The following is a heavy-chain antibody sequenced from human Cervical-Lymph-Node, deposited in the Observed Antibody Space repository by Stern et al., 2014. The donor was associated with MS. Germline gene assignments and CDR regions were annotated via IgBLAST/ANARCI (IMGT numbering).Heavy chain of an antibody. J-gene: IGHJ6*02. CDR3: ARHFDWLLGAEDYGMDV. CDR2: IIPIFGVT. D-gene: IGHD3-9*01. V-gene: IGHV1-69*01. CDR1: GGTFRSYG. Sequence: VQLVESGAEVKPPGSSVNVSCKASGGTFRSYGFSWVRQAPGQGLEWMGGIIPIFGVTNYEQKYQGRVTIIADESTNTVYMELSSLRSEDTAVYYCARHFDWLLGAEDYGMDVWGQGTTVTVSS.